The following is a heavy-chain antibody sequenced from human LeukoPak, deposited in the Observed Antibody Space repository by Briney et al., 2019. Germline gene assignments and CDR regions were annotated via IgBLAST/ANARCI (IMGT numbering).Heavy chain of an antibody. CDR1: GYTLTELS. D-gene: IGHD2-21*02. Sequence: ASVKVSCKVSGYTLTELSLHWVRQAPGKGLEWMGGFDPEDGETIYAQKFQGRVTMTRDTSTSTVYMELSSLRSEDTAVYYCARDAYCGGDCYSGFDYWGQGTLVTVSS. J-gene: IGHJ4*02. V-gene: IGHV1-24*01. CDR2: FDPEDGET. CDR3: ARDAYCGGDCYSGFDY.